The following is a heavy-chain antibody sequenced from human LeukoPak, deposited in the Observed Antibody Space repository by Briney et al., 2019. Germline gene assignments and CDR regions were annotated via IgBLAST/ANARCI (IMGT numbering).Heavy chain of an antibody. CDR2: IYSDGNT. CDR3: AKVATTPVWAPDY. V-gene: IGHV3-53*01. D-gene: IGHD1-1*01. J-gene: IGHJ4*02. Sequence: GGSLRLSGAASGLIISREFMSWVRQAPGQGLEGVAIIYSDGNTVYAESVKGRFTISRDTSKNRLFLHMDSLRVEDTALYYCAKVATTPVWAPDYWGQGTLVTVSS. CDR1: GLIISREF.